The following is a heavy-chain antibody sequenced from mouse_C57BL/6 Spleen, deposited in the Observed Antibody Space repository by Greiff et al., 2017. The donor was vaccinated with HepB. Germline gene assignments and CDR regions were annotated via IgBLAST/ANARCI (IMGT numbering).Heavy chain of an antibody. CDR2: ISDGGSYT. Sequence: EVKVVESGGGLVKPGGSLKLSCAASGFTFSSYAMSWVRQTPEKRLEWVATISDGGSYTYYPDNVKGRFTISRDNAKNNLYLQMSHLKSEDTAMYYCARADYDYDVRYFDVWGTGTTVTVSS. CDR1: GFTFSSYA. CDR3: ARADYDYDVRYFDV. D-gene: IGHD2-4*01. V-gene: IGHV5-4*03. J-gene: IGHJ1*03.